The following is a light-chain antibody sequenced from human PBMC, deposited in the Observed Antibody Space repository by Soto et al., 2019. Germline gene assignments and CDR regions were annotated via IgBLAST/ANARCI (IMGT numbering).Light chain of an antibody. J-gene: IGKJ1*01. V-gene: IGKV1-5*01. CDR2: DAS. CDR1: QRISKW. CDR3: QQYNSYSST. Sequence: DIQMTQSPSTLSASVGDRATIPCRASQRISKWLAWYQQKPGKAPNLLIYDASILESGAPSRFSGIGSGTDFTLTISSLQPDDFATYYCQQYNSYSSTFGQGTKVEIK.